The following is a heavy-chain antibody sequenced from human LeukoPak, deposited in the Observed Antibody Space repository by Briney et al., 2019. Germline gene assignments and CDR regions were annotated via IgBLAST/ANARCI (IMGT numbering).Heavy chain of an antibody. Sequence: HAGGSLRLSCEGSGFTFSNYWMGWVRQAPGKGLQWVANIKTDGSEKYYVDSVKGRFTISRDIAKNSLYLQMNSLRAEDTAVYYCATYSSLNRREFQYWGQGTLVTVSS. D-gene: IGHD3-22*01. CDR1: GFTFSNYW. J-gene: IGHJ1*01. CDR3: ATYSSLNRREFQY. V-gene: IGHV3-7*01. CDR2: IKTDGSEK.